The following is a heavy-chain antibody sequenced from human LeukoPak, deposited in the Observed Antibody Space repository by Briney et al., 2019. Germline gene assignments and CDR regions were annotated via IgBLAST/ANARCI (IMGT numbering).Heavy chain of an antibody. V-gene: IGHV1-8*01. Sequence: ASVNVSRKASAYTFTIYDFNWVRQATGQRPEWMGWMIPNSGDTGYAQKFQDRVTMTRNTSISTAYMEPTSLRSDDTAVSYRARGPPNWGSAYWGPGTLATVPS. CDR2: MIPNSGDT. D-gene: IGHD7-27*01. CDR3: ARGPPNWGSAY. CDR1: AYTFTIYD. J-gene: IGHJ4*02.